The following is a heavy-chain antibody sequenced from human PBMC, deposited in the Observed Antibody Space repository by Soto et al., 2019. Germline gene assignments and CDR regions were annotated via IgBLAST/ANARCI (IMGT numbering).Heavy chain of an antibody. J-gene: IGHJ4*02. CDR2: IYSGGST. Sequence: GGSLRLSCAASGFTVSSNYMSWVRQAPGKGLEWVSVIYSGGSTYYADSVKGRFTISRDNSKNTLYLLMNSLRAEDTAVYYCASAYYYDSSGLYYFDSWGQGTLVTVSS. D-gene: IGHD3-22*01. CDR1: GFTVSSNY. V-gene: IGHV3-53*01. CDR3: ASAYYYDSSGLYYFDS.